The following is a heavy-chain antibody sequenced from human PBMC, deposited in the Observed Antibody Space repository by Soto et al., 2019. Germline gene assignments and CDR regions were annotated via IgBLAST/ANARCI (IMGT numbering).Heavy chain of an antibody. CDR1: GFTFISYS. Sequence: GGSLRLSCAASGFTFISYSMNWVRQAPGKGLEWVSSISSSSSYIYYADSVKGRFTISRDNAKNSLYLQMNSLRAEDTAVYYCARDTYRGYDFGTNWCDPWGQGTRVTVSS. CDR2: ISSSSSYI. V-gene: IGHV3-21*01. D-gene: IGHD5-12*01. CDR3: ARDTYRGYDFGTNWCDP. J-gene: IGHJ5*02.